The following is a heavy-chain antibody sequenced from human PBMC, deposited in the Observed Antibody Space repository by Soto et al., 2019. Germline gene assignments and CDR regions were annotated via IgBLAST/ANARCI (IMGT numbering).Heavy chain of an antibody. CDR3: ARAGYCSGSSCYWFDY. CDR2: IIPIFGKP. J-gene: IGHJ4*02. Sequence: QVQLVQSGAEVRKPGSSVKLSCKASGDTFSSYAFSWVRQAPGQGLEWMGGIIPIFGKPKYAQRFQGRVTISADRSTRTVYMELSRLRAEDAAVYYCARAGYCSGSSCYWFDYWGQGTLVTASS. D-gene: IGHD2-15*01. CDR1: GDTFSSYA. V-gene: IGHV1-69*06.